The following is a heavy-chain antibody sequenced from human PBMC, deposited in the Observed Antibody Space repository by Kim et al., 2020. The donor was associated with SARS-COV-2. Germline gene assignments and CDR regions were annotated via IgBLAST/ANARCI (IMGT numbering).Heavy chain of an antibody. CDR2: ISGNGDTT. CDR3: AKKVMVAPGTDCFDS. CDR1: GFTYGSYS. Sequence: GGSLRLSCVASGFTYGSYSMTWVRQAPEKGLEWVSIISGNGDTTFYSDSVKGRFTISRDNSKNTLYLQMNSLRVEDTAIYYCAKKVMVAPGTDCFDSWGQGTLVTVSS. V-gene: IGHV3-23*01. J-gene: IGHJ5*01. D-gene: IGHD6-13*01.